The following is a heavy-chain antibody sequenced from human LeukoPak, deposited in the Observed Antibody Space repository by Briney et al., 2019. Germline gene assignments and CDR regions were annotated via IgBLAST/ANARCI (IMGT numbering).Heavy chain of an antibody. CDR1: GFTFSSHS. V-gene: IGHV3-21*01. CDR2: ISSSSSYI. D-gene: IGHD5/OR15-5a*01. J-gene: IGHJ4*02. CDR3: ARDSVFSPLPDY. Sequence: GGSLRLSCAASGFTFSSHSMNWVRQAPGNGLEWVSSISSSSSYIYYADSVKGRFTISRDNAKNSLYLQMNSLRAEDTAVYYCARDSVFSPLPDYWGQGTLVTVSS.